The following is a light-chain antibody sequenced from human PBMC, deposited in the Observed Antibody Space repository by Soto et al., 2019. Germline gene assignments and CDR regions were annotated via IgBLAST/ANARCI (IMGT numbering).Light chain of an antibody. CDR2: AAS. V-gene: IGKV1-27*01. J-gene: IGKJ2*01. Sequence: DIQMTQSPSSLSASEGDRVTITFRASQGVSNYLAWYQQKPGKVPKLLIYAASTLQSGVPSRFSGRGSGTDFSLSIRNLEPEDFATYYCQQSNSCPYTLGQGTKVDI. CDR3: QQSNSCPYT. CDR1: QGVSNY.